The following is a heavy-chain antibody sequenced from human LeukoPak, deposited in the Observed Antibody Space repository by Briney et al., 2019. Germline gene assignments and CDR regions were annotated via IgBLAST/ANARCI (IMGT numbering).Heavy chain of an antibody. CDR3: ARDAPVGATS. V-gene: IGHV4-39*07. J-gene: IGHJ3*01. Sequence: SETLSLTCTVSGGSISSSSYYWGWIRQPPGKGLEWIGSIYYSGSTHYNPSLKSRVTISVDTSKNQFSLKLSSVTAADTAVYYCARDAPVGATSWGQGTMVTVSS. CDR2: IYYSGST. D-gene: IGHD1-26*01. CDR1: GGSISSSSYY.